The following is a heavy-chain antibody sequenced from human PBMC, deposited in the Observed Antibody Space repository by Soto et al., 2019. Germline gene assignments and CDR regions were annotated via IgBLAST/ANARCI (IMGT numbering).Heavy chain of an antibody. V-gene: IGHV2-5*02. J-gene: IGHJ4*02. CDR2: IYWDDDK. CDR3: AHSGAVAGRLPTYYFDY. Sequence: SGPTLVNPTQTLTLTCTFSGFSLSTSGVGVGWIRQPPGKALEWLALIYWDDDKRYSPSLKSRLTITKDTSKNQVVLTMTNMDPVDTATYYCAHSGAVAGRLPTYYFDYWGQGTLVTVSS. D-gene: IGHD6-19*01. CDR1: GFSLSTSGVG.